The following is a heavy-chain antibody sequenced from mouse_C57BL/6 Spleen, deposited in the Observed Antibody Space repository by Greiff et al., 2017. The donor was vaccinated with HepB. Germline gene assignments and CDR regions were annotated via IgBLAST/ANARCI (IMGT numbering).Heavy chain of an antibody. V-gene: IGHV3-6*01. D-gene: IGHD2-1*01. CDR1: GYSITSGYY. J-gene: IGHJ4*01. CDR3: AREGSLYYGNLYAMDY. Sequence: DVQLQESGPGLVKPSQSLSLTCSVTGYSITSGYYWNWIRQFPGNKLEWMGYISYDGSNNYNPSLKNRISITRDTSKNQFFLKLNSVTTEDTATYYCAREGSLYYGNLYAMDYWGQGTSVTVSS. CDR2: ISYDGSN.